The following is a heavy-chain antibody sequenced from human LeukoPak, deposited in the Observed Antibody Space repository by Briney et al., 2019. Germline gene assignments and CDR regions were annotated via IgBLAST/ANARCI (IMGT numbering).Heavy chain of an antibody. CDR3: TTDRRIVATIVVY. CDR2: IKSKTDGGTT. CDR1: GFTFSNAW. J-gene: IGHJ4*02. V-gene: IGHV3-15*01. Sequence: GGSLRLSCAASGFTFSNAWMSWVRQAPGKGLEWVGRIKSKTDGGTTDYAAPVKGRFTISRDDSKNTLYLQMNSLKTEDTAVYYCTTDRRIVATIVVYWGQGTLVTVSS. D-gene: IGHD5-12*01.